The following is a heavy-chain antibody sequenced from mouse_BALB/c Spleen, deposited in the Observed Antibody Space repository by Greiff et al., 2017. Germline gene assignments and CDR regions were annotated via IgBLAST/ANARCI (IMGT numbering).Heavy chain of an antibody. V-gene: IGHV2-9*02. CDR1: GFSLTSYG. D-gene: IGHD2-1*01. J-gene: IGHJ4*01. CDR2: IWAGGST. CDR3: ARGGYGNYYAMDY. Sequence: VQRVESGPGLVAPSQSLSITCTVSGFSLTSYGVHWVRQPPGKGLEWLGVIWAGGSTNYNSALMSRLSISKDNSKSQVFLKMNSLQTDDTAMYYCARGGYGNYYAMDYWGQGTSVTVSS.